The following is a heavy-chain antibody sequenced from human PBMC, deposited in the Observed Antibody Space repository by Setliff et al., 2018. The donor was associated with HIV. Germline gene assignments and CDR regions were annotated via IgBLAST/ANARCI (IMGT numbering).Heavy chain of an antibody. CDR2: IVPILNTG. D-gene: IGHD3-22*01. J-gene: IGHJ4*02. Sequence: SVKVSCKASGGTFRSHEISWVRQAPGQGLEWMGGIVPILNTGNYAPKFQGRVTITADESTTTAYMELSSLRSEDTAVYYCARIPNHSSGFNYWGQGTPVTVSS. V-gene: IGHV1-69*13. CDR3: ARIPNHSSGFNY. CDR1: GGTFRSHE.